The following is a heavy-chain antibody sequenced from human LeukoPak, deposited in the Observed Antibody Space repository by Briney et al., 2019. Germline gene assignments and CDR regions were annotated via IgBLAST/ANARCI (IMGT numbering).Heavy chain of an antibody. CDR1: GGSISSSSFY. CDR3: AGDDSSGYYYFFGY. CDR2: IYYSGTT. Sequence: SETLSLTCTVSGGSISSSSFYWGWIRQPPGKGLEWIGSIYYSGTTYYNPSLKSRLTISVDTSKNQFSLKLSSVTAADTAVYYCAGDDSSGYYYFFGYWGQGTLVTVSS. V-gene: IGHV4-39*07. J-gene: IGHJ4*02. D-gene: IGHD3-22*01.